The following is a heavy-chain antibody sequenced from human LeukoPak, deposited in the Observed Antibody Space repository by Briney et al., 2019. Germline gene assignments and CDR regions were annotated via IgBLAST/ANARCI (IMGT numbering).Heavy chain of an antibody. CDR3: AREDGSGSCDY. Sequence: GGSLRLSCAASGFTFSSYAMNWVRQAPGKGLEWVSGVGGGGSDTDYADSVKGRFTISRDNAKNSLYLQMNSLRAEDTAVYYCAREDGSGSCDYWGQGTLVTVSS. CDR2: VGGGGSDT. V-gene: IGHV3-23*01. D-gene: IGHD3-10*01. CDR1: GFTFSSYA. J-gene: IGHJ4*02.